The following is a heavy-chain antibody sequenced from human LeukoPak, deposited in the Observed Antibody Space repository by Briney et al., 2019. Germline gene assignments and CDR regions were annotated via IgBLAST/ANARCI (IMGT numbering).Heavy chain of an antibody. CDR1: GFTFSSYA. CDR3: AKKVVVGATSPYSDFQD. CDR2: ISGSGVTT. V-gene: IGHV3-23*01. D-gene: IGHD1-26*01. J-gene: IGHJ1*01. Sequence: GGSLRLSCVASGFTFSSYAMSRVRQAPGKGLEWVSAISGSGVTTHYAGSVKGRFSISRDNSKNTLYLQMSSLRAEDTALYYCAKKVVVGATSPYSDFQDWGQGTLVTVSS.